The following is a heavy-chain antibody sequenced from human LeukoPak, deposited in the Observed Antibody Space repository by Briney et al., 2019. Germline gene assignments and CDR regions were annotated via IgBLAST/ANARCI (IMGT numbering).Heavy chain of an antibody. D-gene: IGHD3-10*01. CDR2: VYYSGST. J-gene: IGHJ5*02. CDR3: ARDSRYYGSGSYYGSNWLDP. Sequence: PSETLSLTCTVSGGSISSYYWSWIRQPPGKGLEGIGYVYYSGSTNYNPSLKSRVTISVDTSKNQFSLKLSSVTAADTAVYYCARDSRYYGSGSYYGSNWLDPGGQGTLVTVSP. CDR1: GGSISSYY. V-gene: IGHV4-59*01.